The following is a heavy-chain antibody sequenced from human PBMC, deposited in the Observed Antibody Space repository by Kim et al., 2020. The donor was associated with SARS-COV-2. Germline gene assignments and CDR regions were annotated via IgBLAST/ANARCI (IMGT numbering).Heavy chain of an antibody. CDR2: ISSSSSNI. CDR3: ARGITMVRGADV. V-gene: IGHV3-21*01. CDR1: GFTFSSYN. Sequence: GGSLRLSCAASGFTFSSYNMNWVRQAPGKGLEWVSSISSSSSNIYYADSVKGRFTISRDNAKNSLYLQMNSLRAEDTAVYYCARGITMVRGADVWGKGTTVTVSS. J-gene: IGHJ6*04. D-gene: IGHD3-10*01.